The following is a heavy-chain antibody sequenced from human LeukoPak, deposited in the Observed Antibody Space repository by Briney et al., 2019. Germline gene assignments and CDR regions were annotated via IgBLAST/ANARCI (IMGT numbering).Heavy chain of an antibody. CDR2: IYYSGST. Sequence: SETLSLTCTVSGGSISSGGYYWSWIRQHPGKGLEWIGYIYYSGSTYYNPSLKSRVTISVDTSKNQFSLKLSSVTAADTAVYYCARGEDGYNFDYWGQGTLVTVSS. CDR1: GGSISSGGYY. J-gene: IGHJ4*02. V-gene: IGHV4-31*03. CDR3: ARGEDGYNFDY. D-gene: IGHD5-24*01.